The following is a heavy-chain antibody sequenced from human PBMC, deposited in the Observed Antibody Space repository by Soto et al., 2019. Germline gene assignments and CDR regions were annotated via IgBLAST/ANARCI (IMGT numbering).Heavy chain of an antibody. CDR1: RVTFSSYA. Sequence: PGGSLSLSCAASRVTFSSYAMSWVRQAPGKGLEWVSAISGSCGSTYYADSVKGRFTISRDNSKNTLYLQMSSLRAEDTAVYYCAKALGRQWLVYRCVPDYWGQGTLVTVSS. D-gene: IGHD6-19*01. CDR2: ISGSCGST. J-gene: IGHJ4*02. CDR3: AKALGRQWLVYRCVPDY. V-gene: IGHV3-23*01.